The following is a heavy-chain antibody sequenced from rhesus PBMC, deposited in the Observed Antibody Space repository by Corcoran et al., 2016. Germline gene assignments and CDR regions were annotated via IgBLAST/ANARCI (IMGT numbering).Heavy chain of an antibody. CDR2: ISGSSGST. CDR1: GGSVSSSTW. D-gene: IGHD1-44*01. Sequence: QVQLQESGPGLVKHSETRSLTCAVPGGSVSSSTWWSRGRQPTGKGLEWIGYISGSSGSTYYNPSLKSRVTISTDPSKNQFSLKLSSVTAADTAVYYCARDGNYALFDYWGQGVLVTVSS. V-gene: IGHV4-65*01. CDR3: ARDGNYALFDY. J-gene: IGHJ4*01.